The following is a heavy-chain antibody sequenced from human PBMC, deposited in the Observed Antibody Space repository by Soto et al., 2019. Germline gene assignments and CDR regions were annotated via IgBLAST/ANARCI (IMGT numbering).Heavy chain of an antibody. CDR1: GGSVSSGSYY. J-gene: IGHJ4*02. V-gene: IGHV4-61*01. CDR2: IYYSGST. CDR3: ARGVGYSPDY. D-gene: IGHD5-18*01. Sequence: SETLSLTCTVSGGSVSSGSYYWSWIRQPPGKGLEWIGYIYYSGSTKYNPSLKSRVTISVDTSKNQFSLKLSSVTAADTAVYYCARGVGYSPDYWGQGTMVTVYS.